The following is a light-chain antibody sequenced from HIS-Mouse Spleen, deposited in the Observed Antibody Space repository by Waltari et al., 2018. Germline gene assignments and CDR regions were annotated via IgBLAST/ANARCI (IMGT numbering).Light chain of an antibody. Sequence: IVLTQSPGTLSLSPGESATLSCRASQSVSSSYLAWYQQKPGKAPRLLIYGASSRATGIPDRFSGSGSGTDFTLTISRLEPEDFAVYYCQQYGSSPPWTFGQGTKVEIK. CDR3: QQYGSSPPWT. V-gene: IGKV3-20*01. J-gene: IGKJ1*01. CDR1: QSVSSSY. CDR2: GAS.